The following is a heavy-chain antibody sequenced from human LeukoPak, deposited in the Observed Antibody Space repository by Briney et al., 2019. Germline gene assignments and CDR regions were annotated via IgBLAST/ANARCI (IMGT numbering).Heavy chain of an antibody. Sequence: GSLRLSCAASGFTFSSYAMHWVRQAPGKGLEWVAVISYDGSNKYYADSVKGRFSISRDNSKNTLYLQMNSLRAEDTAVNYCARDPGPVSPWGQGTLVTVSS. J-gene: IGHJ5*02. V-gene: IGHV3-30-3*01. CDR2: ISYDGSNK. D-gene: IGHD2-8*01. CDR3: ARDPGPVSP. CDR1: GFTFSSYA.